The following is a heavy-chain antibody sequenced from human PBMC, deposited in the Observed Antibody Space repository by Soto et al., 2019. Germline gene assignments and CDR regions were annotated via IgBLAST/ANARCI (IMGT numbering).Heavy chain of an antibody. CDR3: VRDNGAMDV. Sequence: EVQLVESGGGLVQPGGSLRLSCATSGFTFSSFDMNWVRQVPGKGLEWISRVDTSGGSTYYADSVRGRFTISRDNAKNSLSLQMNSLSAADTAVYYCVRDNGAMDVCGQGTTVTVSS. CDR2: VDTSGGST. CDR1: GFTFSSFD. J-gene: IGHJ6*02. V-gene: IGHV3-48*03. D-gene: IGHD2-8*01.